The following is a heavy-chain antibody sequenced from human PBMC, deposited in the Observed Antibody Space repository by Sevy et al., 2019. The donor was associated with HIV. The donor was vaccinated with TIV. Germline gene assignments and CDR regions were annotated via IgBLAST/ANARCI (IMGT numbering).Heavy chain of an antibody. J-gene: IGHJ4*02. V-gene: IGHV4-4*02. CDR2: IYHSGST. CDR3: ARVGGKQHRLY. Sequence: SETLSLTCAVSGGSISSSNWWCWVRQPTGKGLEWIGEIYHSGSTNYNPSLKSRVTISVDKSKNQFSLKLSSVTAADTAVYYCARVGGKQHRLYWGQGTLVTVSS. D-gene: IGHD6-25*01. CDR1: GGSISSSNW.